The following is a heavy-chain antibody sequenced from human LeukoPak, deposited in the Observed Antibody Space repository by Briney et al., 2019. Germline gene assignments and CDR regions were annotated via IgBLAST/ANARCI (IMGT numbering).Heavy chain of an antibody. D-gene: IGHD3-3*01. J-gene: IGHJ3*02. Sequence: GGSLRLSCAASGFTFSSYAMSWVRQAPGKGLEWVSAIIGSGGSTYDADSVKGRFTISRDNSKNTLYLQMNSLRAEDTAVYYCAKDYDFWSGYYFGPLFDIWGQGTMVTVSS. CDR2: IIGSGGST. CDR3: AKDYDFWSGYYFGPLFDI. V-gene: IGHV3-23*01. CDR1: GFTFSSYA.